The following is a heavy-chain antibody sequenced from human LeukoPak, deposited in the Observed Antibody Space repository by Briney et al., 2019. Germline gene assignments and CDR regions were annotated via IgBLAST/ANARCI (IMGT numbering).Heavy chain of an antibody. D-gene: IGHD3-22*01. V-gene: IGHV4-34*01. CDR1: GGXFSGYY. J-gene: IGHJ4*02. CDR3: ARDYYDSSGYSSRPFDY. CDR2: INHSGST. Sequence: SETLSLTCAVYGGXFSGYYWSWIRQPPGKGLEWIGAINHSGSTNYNPSLKSRVTISVDTSKNQFSLKLSSVTAADTAVYYCARDYYDSSGYSSRPFDYWGQGTLVTVSS.